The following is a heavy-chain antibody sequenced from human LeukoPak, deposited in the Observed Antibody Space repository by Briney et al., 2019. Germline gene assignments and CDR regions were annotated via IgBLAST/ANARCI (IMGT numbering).Heavy chain of an antibody. J-gene: IGHJ4*02. Sequence: PGESLRLSCAASGFTFSSYWMHWVRQAPGKGLVWVSRINSDGSSTTYADSVKGRFTISRDNAKNTLYLQMNSLRAEDTAVYYCARVSGTDSSGYVEIDFWGQGTLVTVSS. V-gene: IGHV3-74*01. CDR1: GFTFSSYW. CDR3: ARVSGTDSSGYVEIDF. D-gene: IGHD3-22*01. CDR2: INSDGSST.